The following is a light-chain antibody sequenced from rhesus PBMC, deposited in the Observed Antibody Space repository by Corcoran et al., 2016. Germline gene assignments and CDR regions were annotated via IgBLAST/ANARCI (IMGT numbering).Light chain of an antibody. J-gene: IGKJ4*01. CDR1: QSLLDSEDGNTY. V-gene: IGKV2S20*01. CDR2: DVS. Sequence: DIVMTQTPLSLPVTPGEPASISCRSSQSLLDSEDGNTYLECSLKKPGPSPQPLIYDVSNRASGVPDRVSGSGSDTDFTLKISRVEAEDVGVYYCMQGIEYPPTFGGGTKVEIK. CDR3: MQGIEYPPT.